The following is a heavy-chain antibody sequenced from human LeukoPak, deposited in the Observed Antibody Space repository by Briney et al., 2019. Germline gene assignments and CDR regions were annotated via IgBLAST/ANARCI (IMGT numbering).Heavy chain of an antibody. CDR3: VNYGMDV. Sequence: GGSLRLTCAASGFTFSMYAMHWVRQAPGKGLEYVSAISSDGGSTYYANSVKGRFTISRDNSKNTLYLQMGSLRAEDMAVYYCVNYGMDVWGQGTTVTVSS. V-gene: IGHV3-64*01. CDR2: ISSDGGST. J-gene: IGHJ6*02. CDR1: GFTFSMYA.